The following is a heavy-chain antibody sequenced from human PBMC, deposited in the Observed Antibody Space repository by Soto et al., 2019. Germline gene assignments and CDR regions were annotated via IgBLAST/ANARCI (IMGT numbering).Heavy chain of an antibody. CDR1: GYTFTGYY. CDR2: INPNSGGT. J-gene: IGHJ4*02. Sequence: ASVKVSCKASGYTFTGYYMHWVRQAPGQGLEWMGWINPNSGGTNYAQKFQGRVTMTRDTSISTAYMELSRLRSDDTAVYYCARDLVVVAATAHFEYWGQGTMVTSPQ. V-gene: IGHV1-2*02. CDR3: ARDLVVVAATAHFEY. D-gene: IGHD2-15*01.